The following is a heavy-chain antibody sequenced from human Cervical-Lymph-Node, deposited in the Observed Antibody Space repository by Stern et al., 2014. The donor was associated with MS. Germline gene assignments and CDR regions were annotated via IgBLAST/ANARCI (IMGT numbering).Heavy chain of an antibody. CDR2: ISYDGSNK. D-gene: IGHD6-13*01. V-gene: IGHV3-30*03. CDR3: AIPAHGSSWPEYFQH. CDR1: GFTFSSYG. Sequence: VQLVQSGGGVVQPGRSLRLSCAASGFTFSSYGMHWVRQAPGKGLEWVAVISYDGSNKYYADSVKGRFTISRDNSKNTLYLQMNSLRAEDTAVYYCAIPAHGSSWPEYFQHWGQGTLVTVSS. J-gene: IGHJ1*01.